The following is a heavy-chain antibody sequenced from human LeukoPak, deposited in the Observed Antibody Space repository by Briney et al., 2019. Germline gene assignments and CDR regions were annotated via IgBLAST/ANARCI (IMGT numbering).Heavy chain of an antibody. V-gene: IGHV3-7*01. D-gene: IGHD6-19*01. CDR2: IKEDGSEK. CDR3: ARGGGSGWPFDY. J-gene: IGHJ4*02. CDR1: GFTFSSYSSHW. Sequence: GGSLRLFCAASGFTFSSYSSHWMSWVRQAPGKGLEWVANIKEDGSEKYYVDSVKGRFTISRDNAKNSVHLQMNSLRAEDTAVYYCARGGGSGWPFDYWGQGTLVTVSS.